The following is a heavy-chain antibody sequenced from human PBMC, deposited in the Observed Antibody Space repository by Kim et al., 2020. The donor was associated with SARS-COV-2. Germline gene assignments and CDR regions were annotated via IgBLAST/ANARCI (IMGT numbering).Heavy chain of an antibody. CDR3: AGTSGRGYVFG. V-gene: IGHV4-34*01. Sequence: SETLSLTCAVYGGSFSDYSWSWIRQSPEKGLEWIGEVSHSGDTNYNPSLSSRVTISVDTSKNQFPLKVNSVTAADMAVYFCAGTSGRGYVFGRGEGTTVTVSS. CDR1: GGSFSDYS. CDR2: VSHSGDT. D-gene: IGHD5-18*01. J-gene: IGHJ6*04.